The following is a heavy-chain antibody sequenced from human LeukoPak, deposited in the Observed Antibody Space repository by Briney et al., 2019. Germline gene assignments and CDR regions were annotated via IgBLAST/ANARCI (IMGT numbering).Heavy chain of an antibody. Sequence: SETLSLTCTVSGGSISSSSYYWGWIRQPPGKGLEWIGSIYYSGSTYYNPSLKSRVTISVDTSKNQFSLKLSSVTAADTAVYYCARAVVVVAATEPNFDYWGQGTLVTVSS. CDR1: GGSISSSSYY. J-gene: IGHJ4*02. D-gene: IGHD2-15*01. CDR3: ARAVVVVAATEPNFDY. CDR2: IYYSGST. V-gene: IGHV4-39*07.